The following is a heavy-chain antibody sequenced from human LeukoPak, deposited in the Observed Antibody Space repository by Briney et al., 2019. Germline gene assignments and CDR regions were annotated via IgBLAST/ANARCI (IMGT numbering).Heavy chain of an antibody. CDR3: ARTPRDYDYAWGSWATDY. J-gene: IGHJ4*02. CDR1: GGSVSSGSYY. Sequence: SETLSLTCTVSGGSVSSGSYYWSWIRQPPGKGLEWIGYIYYSGSTNYNPSLKSRVTISVDTSKNQFSLKLSSVTAADTAVYYCARTPRDYDYAWGSWATDYWGQGTLVTVSS. V-gene: IGHV4-61*01. CDR2: IYYSGST. D-gene: IGHD3-16*01.